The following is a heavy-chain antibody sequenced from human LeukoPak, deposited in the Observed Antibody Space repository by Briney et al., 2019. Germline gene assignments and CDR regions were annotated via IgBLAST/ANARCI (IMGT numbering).Heavy chain of an antibody. Sequence: GGSLRLSCAASGFTFSSYSMNWVRQAPGKGLEWVSSISTSSSYIYYADSVKGRFTISRDNAKNTLYLQMNSLRADDTAMYYCARMAYDSSPLWGQGTLVTVSS. V-gene: IGHV3-21*01. J-gene: IGHJ4*02. CDR1: GFTFSSYS. CDR2: ISTSSSYI. D-gene: IGHD3-22*01. CDR3: ARMAYDSSPL.